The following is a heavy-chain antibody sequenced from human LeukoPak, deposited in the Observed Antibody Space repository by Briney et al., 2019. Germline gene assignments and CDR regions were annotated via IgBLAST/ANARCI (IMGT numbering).Heavy chain of an antibody. CDR1: GGSFSGYY. J-gene: IGHJ4*02. V-gene: IGHV4-34*01. CDR3: ARGGYYDSTESPYYFDY. D-gene: IGHD3-22*01. Sequence: PSETLSLTSAVYGGSFSGYYWSWIRQPPGKGLEWIGEINHSGSTNYNPSLKSRVTISVDTSKNQFSLKLSSVTAADTAVYYCARGGYYDSTESPYYFDYWGQGTLVTVSS. CDR2: INHSGST.